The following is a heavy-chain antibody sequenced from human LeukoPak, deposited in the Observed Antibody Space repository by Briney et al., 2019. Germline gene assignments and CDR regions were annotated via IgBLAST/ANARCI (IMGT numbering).Heavy chain of an antibody. Sequence: ASVKVSCKASGYTFTGYYMHWVRQAPGQGLEWMGWINPNSGGTNYAQKFQGRVTMTRDTSISTAYMELSRLRSDDTAVYYCARASQGHCSSTSCSGAFDIWGQGTMVTVSS. D-gene: IGHD2-2*01. CDR1: GYTFTGYY. CDR3: ARASQGHCSSTSCSGAFDI. CDR2: INPNSGGT. V-gene: IGHV1-2*02. J-gene: IGHJ3*02.